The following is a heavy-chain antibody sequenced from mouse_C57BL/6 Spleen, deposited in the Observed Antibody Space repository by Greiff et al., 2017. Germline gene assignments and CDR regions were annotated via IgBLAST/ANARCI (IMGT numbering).Heavy chain of an antibody. V-gene: IGHV1-50*01. CDR1: GYTFTSYW. CDR3: ARLGVYGNDVPFAY. D-gene: IGHD2-2*01. J-gene: IGHJ3*01. Sequence: QVQLQQPGAELVKPGASVKLSCKASGYTFTSYWMQWVKQRPGQGLEWIGELDPSDSYTNYNQKFKGKATLTVDTSSSTAYMQRSSLTSEDSAVYYCARLGVYGNDVPFAYWGQGTLVTVSA. CDR2: LDPSDSYT.